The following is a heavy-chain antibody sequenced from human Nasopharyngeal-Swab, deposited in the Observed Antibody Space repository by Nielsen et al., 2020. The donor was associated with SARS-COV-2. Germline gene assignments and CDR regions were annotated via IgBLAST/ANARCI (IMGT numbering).Heavy chain of an antibody. J-gene: IGHJ6*02. CDR2: ISYDGSNK. Sequence: GESLKISCAASGFTFSSYGMRWVRQAPGKGLEWVAVISYDGSNKYYADSVKGRFTISRDNSKNTLYLQMNSLRAEDTAVYYCAKERQSYDSSGYGMDVWGQGTTVTVSS. CDR3: AKERQSYDSSGYGMDV. V-gene: IGHV3-30*18. CDR1: GFTFSSYG. D-gene: IGHD3-22*01.